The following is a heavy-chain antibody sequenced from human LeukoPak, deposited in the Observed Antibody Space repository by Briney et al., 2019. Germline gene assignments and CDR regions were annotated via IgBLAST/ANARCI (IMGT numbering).Heavy chain of an antibody. V-gene: IGHV4-34*01. Sequence: SETLSLTCAVYGGSFSGYDWSWIRQPPGKGLEWIGEINHSGSTNYNPSLKSRVTISVDTSKNQFSLKLSSVTAADTAVYYCAREKYCSGGRCYNYFVYWGQGTLVTVSS. J-gene: IGHJ4*02. CDR3: AREKYCSGGRCYNYFVY. CDR1: GGSFSGYD. D-gene: IGHD2-15*01. CDR2: INHSGST.